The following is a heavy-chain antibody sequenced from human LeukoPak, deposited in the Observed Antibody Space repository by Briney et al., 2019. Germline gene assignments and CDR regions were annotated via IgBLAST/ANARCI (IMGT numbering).Heavy chain of an antibody. Sequence: PGESLKISSKGSGXSFTTYCITWVRQMPGKGLEWMGRIDPSDSYSNYSPSIQGHVTISADKSISTAYLQWSSLKASDTAMYYCARSANPGYYNGMDVWGQGTTVTVSS. CDR3: ARSANPGYYNGMDV. D-gene: IGHD1-14*01. V-gene: IGHV5-10-1*01. CDR2: IDPSDSYS. CDR1: GXSFTTYC. J-gene: IGHJ6*02.